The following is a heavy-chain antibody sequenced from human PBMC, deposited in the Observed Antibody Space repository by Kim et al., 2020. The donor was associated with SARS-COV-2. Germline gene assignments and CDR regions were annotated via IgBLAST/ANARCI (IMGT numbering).Heavy chain of an antibody. CDR2: MSYDGSNK. D-gene: IGHD3-3*01. V-gene: IGHV3-30-3*01. CDR3: ARGALGEYDFWSGSVASVYFYNGMDV. Sequence: GGSLRLSCAASAFTFSSYAMHWVRQAPGKGLEWVAVMSYDGSNKYYADSLKGRFTISRDNSKNTLYVQMNSLKPEDTAVYYCARGALGEYDFWSGSVASVYFYNGMDVWGQGTTVTVSS. CDR1: AFTFSSYA. J-gene: IGHJ6*02.